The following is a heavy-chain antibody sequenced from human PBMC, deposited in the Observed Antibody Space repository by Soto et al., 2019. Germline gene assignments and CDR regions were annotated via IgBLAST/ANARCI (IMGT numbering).Heavy chain of an antibody. J-gene: IGHJ5*02. V-gene: IGHV4-59*08. D-gene: IGHD6-19*01. CDR1: GGSIGTYY. CDR2: IYYSGNT. CDR3: ARLGIAVAGPFDP. Sequence: SETLSLTCTVSGGSIGTYYWSWIRQPPGKGLEWIGYIYYSGNTNYNPSLKRRVSISVDTSKNQFSLKLSSVTAADTAVYYCARLGIAVAGPFDPWGQGTLVTVSS.